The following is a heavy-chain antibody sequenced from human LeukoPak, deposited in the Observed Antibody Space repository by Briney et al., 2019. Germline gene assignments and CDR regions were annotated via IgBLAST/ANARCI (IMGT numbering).Heavy chain of an antibody. D-gene: IGHD3-22*01. CDR2: IYYSGTT. Sequence: PSETLSLTCTVSGGSISSSTYYWGWIRQPPGKGLEWIGSIYYSGTTYYNPSLKSRVTISVDTSKNQFSLKLSSVTAADTAVYYCARLDTSGYLVYYWGQGTLVTVSS. CDR3: ARLDTSGYLVYY. V-gene: IGHV4-39*01. CDR1: GGSISSSTYY. J-gene: IGHJ4*02.